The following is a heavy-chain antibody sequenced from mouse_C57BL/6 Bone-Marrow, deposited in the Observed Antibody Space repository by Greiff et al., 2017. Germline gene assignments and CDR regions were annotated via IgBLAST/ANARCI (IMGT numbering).Heavy chain of an antibody. CDR2: ISGGGGNT. CDR1: GFTFSSYT. D-gene: IGHD2-3*01. CDR3: ARRWGYYKAMDY. V-gene: IGHV5-9*01. Sequence: EVKLVESGGGLVKPGGSLKLSCAASGFTFSSYTMSWVRQTPEKRLEWVATISGGGGNTYYPDSVKGRFTISSEKAKDTLNLQMSSLRSEDTALYYCARRWGYYKAMDYWGQGTSVTVSS. J-gene: IGHJ4*01.